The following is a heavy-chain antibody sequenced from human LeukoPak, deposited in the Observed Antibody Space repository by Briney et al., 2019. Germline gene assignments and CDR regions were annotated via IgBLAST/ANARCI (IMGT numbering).Heavy chain of an antibody. V-gene: IGHV4-34*01. D-gene: IGHD7-27*01. CDR1: GVSFSGHY. CDR2: ISDRGHT. CDR3: ARDLWGR. J-gene: IGHJ4*02. Sequence: SETLSLTCAVYGVSFSGHYWSWVRQSPERGLEWIGEISDRGHTNYNPSLKSRLTLSVDTSKKEFSLKLTSVTAADTAVYYCARDLWGRWGQGTLVTVSS.